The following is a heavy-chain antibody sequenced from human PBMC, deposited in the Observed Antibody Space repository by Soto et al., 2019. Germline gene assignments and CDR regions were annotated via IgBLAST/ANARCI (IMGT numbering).Heavy chain of an antibody. CDR1: GGTFSSHG. Sequence: QVQLVQSGTVVQRRGSSVKVSCQASGGTFSSHGMAWVRQAPGQGLEWMGGIIPTFGTPTYAPKFQGRVTITADKSTNTAYMELSRLRSEDTRVYYCASERSAQYFDFWGQGTLITLSS. D-gene: IGHD1-26*01. CDR3: ASERSAQYFDF. V-gene: IGHV1-69*06. CDR2: IIPTFGTP. J-gene: IGHJ4*02.